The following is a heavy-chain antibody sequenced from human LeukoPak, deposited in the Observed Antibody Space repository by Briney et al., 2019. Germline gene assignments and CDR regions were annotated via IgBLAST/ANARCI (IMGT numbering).Heavy chain of an antibody. Sequence: SVKVSCKASGGTFSSYAISWVRQAPGQGLEWMGGIIPIFGTANYAQKFQGRVTITTDESTSTAYMELSSLRSEDTAVYYCARGESSGRKDYCYMDVWGKGTTVTVSS. CDR3: ARGESSGRKDYCYMDV. CDR2: IIPIFGTA. D-gene: IGHD6-25*01. CDR1: GGTFSSYA. J-gene: IGHJ6*03. V-gene: IGHV1-69*05.